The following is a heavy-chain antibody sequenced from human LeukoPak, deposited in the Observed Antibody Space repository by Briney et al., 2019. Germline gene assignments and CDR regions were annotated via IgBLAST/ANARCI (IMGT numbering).Heavy chain of an antibody. CDR3: ARGRWDYVWGSYRPEDY. CDR1: GGSFSGYY. V-gene: IGHV4-34*01. D-gene: IGHD3-16*02. CDR2: INHSGST. Sequence: AETLSLTCAVYGGSFSGYYWRWLRQPPGKGVEWIGEINHSGSTNYNPSLKSRVTRSVDTSKNQFSLKLSSVTAADTAVYYCARGRWDYVWGSYRPEDYWGQGTLVTVSS. J-gene: IGHJ4*02.